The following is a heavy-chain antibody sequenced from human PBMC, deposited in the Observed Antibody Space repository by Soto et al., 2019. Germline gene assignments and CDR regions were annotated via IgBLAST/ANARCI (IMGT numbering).Heavy chain of an antibody. CDR3: AGLRGYAGSPIDY. V-gene: IGHV4-59*01. Sequence: SETLSLTCTVSGGSIISGYWSWIRQPPGKGLEWIGYISYSGNTNYNPALKSRVTMSVDTPKNQFSLRLSSVTTADTAVYYCAGLRGYAGSPIDYWGQGTLVTVSS. D-gene: IGHD2-15*01. CDR2: ISYSGNT. CDR1: GGSIISGY. J-gene: IGHJ4*02.